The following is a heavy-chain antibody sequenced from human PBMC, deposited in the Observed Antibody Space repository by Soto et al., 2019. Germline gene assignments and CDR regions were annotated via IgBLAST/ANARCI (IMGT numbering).Heavy chain of an antibody. J-gene: IGHJ4*02. CDR1: GDSGSSNSAA. V-gene: IGHV6-1*01. Sequence: QTLSLTFAISGDSGSSNSAACNLIRHSPSRGLEWLGRTYYRSKWYNDYAVSVKSRITINPDTSKNQFSLQLNSVTPEDTAVYYCAREMSFYSSGWYALDYWGQGTLVTVSS. D-gene: IGHD6-19*01. CDR3: AREMSFYSSGWYALDY. CDR2: TYYRSKWYN.